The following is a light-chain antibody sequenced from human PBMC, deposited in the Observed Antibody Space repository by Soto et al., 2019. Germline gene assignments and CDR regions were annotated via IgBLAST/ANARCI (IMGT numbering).Light chain of an antibody. CDR1: SSDVGGYKY. CDR2: EVS. CDR3: SSYTSSSTWV. Sequence: QSALTQPASVSGSPGQSITISCTGTSSDVGGYKYVSWYQQHPGKAPKLIIYEVSDRPSGVSNRFSGFKSGNTASLTISGLQAEDEGDYYCSSYTSSSTWVFGGGTKLTVL. J-gene: IGLJ3*02. V-gene: IGLV2-14*01.